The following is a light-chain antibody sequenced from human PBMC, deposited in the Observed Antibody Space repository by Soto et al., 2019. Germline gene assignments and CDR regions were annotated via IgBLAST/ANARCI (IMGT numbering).Light chain of an antibody. Sequence: DSRMTPYPFSLSASILDRVTTTYRASQIISNLLIWYQQKPGKAPKLLIYAASSLQSGVPSRFSGSGSGTDFTITISSVQPEDFATYYCQQSYSPPTSFDQGTRLEIK. CDR3: QQSYSPPTS. V-gene: IGKV1-39*01. J-gene: IGKJ5*01. CDR2: AAS. CDR1: QIISNL.